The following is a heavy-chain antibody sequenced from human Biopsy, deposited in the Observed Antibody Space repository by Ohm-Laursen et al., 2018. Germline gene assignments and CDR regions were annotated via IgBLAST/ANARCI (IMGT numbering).Heavy chain of an antibody. CDR3: ARTPILIVSAGLVYRHRRHLQGMDV. D-gene: IGHD6-13*01. J-gene: IGHJ6*02. Sequence: TQTLTLTCSFSGFSLSARGMCVRWIRQAPGKALEWLARVDWDDSKDYSASLQTKLSISKDTSNDQVVLTVNNVDPADTATYYCARTPILIVSAGLVYRHRRHLQGMDVWGQGIAVTVS. CDR2: VDWDDSK. V-gene: IGHV2-70*11. CDR1: GFSLSARGMC.